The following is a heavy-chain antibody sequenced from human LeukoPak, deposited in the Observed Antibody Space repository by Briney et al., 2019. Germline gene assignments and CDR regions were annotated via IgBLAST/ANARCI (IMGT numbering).Heavy chain of an antibody. Sequence: ASVKVSCKASGYTLTSYGISWVRQAPGQGLEWMGWISAYNGNTNYAQKLQGRVTMTTDTSTSTAYMELRSLRSDDTAVYYCARDRRYYDSSGYYIIDYWGQGTLVTVSS. CDR1: GYTLTSYG. CDR3: ARDRRYYDSSGYYIIDY. J-gene: IGHJ4*02. CDR2: ISAYNGNT. V-gene: IGHV1-18*01. D-gene: IGHD3-22*01.